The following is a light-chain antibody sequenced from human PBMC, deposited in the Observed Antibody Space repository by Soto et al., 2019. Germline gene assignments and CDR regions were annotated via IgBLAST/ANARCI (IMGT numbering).Light chain of an antibody. CDR3: QHYGSSPLT. CDR2: GAS. CDR1: QSVSNNY. J-gene: IGKJ4*01. V-gene: IGKV3-20*01. Sequence: EIVLTQSPGTLSLSPGERATLSCRASQSVSNNYLAWYQQKPGQAPRLLIYGASSRATGIPNRFIGSGSGTDLTLTISRLEPEDFVVYYCQHYGSSPLTFGGGTKVDIK.